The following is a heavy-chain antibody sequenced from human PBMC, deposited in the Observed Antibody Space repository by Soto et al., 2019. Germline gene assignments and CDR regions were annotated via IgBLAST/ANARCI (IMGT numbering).Heavy chain of an antibody. CDR3: ARGLQYGGNSAY. V-gene: IGHV4-38-2*01. J-gene: IGHJ4*02. CDR1: GYSISSGYY. CDR2: IFHSGST. D-gene: IGHD2-21*02. Sequence: PWETLSLTCGVSGYSISSGYYWGWIRQPPGKGLEWIASIFHSGSTYYNPSLKSRVTISVDTSKNQFSLKLSSVTAADTAVYYCARGLQYGGNSAYWGQGTQVTVSS.